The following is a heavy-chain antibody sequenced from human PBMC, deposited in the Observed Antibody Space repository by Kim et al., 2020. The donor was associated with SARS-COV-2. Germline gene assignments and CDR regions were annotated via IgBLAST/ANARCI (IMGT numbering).Heavy chain of an antibody. J-gene: IGHJ4*02. D-gene: IGHD3-22*01. Sequence: SETLSLTCTVSGGSISSGGYYWSWIRQHPGKGLEWIGYIYYSGSTYYNPSLKSRVTISVDTSKNQFSLKLSSVTAADTAVYYCARGFTDYYDSSGYLDPWGQGTLVTVSS. CDR1: GGSISSGGYY. CDR3: ARGFTDYYDSSGYLDP. V-gene: IGHV4-31*03. CDR2: IYYSGST.